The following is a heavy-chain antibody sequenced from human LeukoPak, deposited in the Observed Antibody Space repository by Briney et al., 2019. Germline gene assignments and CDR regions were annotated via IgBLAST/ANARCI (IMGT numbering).Heavy chain of an antibody. D-gene: IGHD6-13*01. Sequence: GGTLRLSCAASGFTFSSYGMSWVRQAPGKGLEWVSAISGSGGSTYYADSVKGRFTISRDNSKNTLYLQMNSLRAEDTAVYYCARDGKQQLLNWFDPWGQGTLVTVSS. CDR3: ARDGKQQLLNWFDP. J-gene: IGHJ5*02. CDR2: ISGSGGST. V-gene: IGHV3-23*01. CDR1: GFTFSSYG.